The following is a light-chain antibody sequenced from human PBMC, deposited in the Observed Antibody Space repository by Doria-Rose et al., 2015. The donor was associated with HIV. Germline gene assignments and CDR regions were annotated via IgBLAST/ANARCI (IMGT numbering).Light chain of an antibody. V-gene: IGKV2-28*01. CDR2: LGS. CDR3: MQDLQTPYS. Sequence: TQSPLSLPVTPGQPASISCRSSQSLLHTIGYNYLDWYLQKPGQSPQLLIYLGSNRASGVPDRFSGSGSGTEFTLKISRMEAEDVGVYYCMQDLQTPYSFGQGTKLEIK. J-gene: IGKJ2*01. CDR1: QSLLHTIGYNY.